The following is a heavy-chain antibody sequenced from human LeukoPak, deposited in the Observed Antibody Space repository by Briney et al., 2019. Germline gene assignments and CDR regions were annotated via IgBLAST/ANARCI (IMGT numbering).Heavy chain of an antibody. CDR1: GFSFNAYC. J-gene: IGHJ4*02. CDR3: ATFGLVAALDL. Sequence: GGSLRLSCAASGFSFNAYCMAWVRQAPGTGLEWVANINPAGSETFHVDPVKGRFSNSRDHAKNLVYLQMNSLRAEDTAVYYCATFGLVAALDLWGQGTLVTVSS. V-gene: IGHV3-7*01. CDR2: INPAGSET. D-gene: IGHD5-12*01.